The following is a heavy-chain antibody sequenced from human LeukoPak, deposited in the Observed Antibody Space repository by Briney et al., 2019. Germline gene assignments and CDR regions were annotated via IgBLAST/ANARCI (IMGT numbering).Heavy chain of an antibody. Sequence: GGSLRLSCAASGFTFSSYAMHWVRQAPGKGLEWVAVISYDGSNKYYAASVKGRFTISRDNSKNTLYLQMNSLRAEDTAVYYCARDREAYYDSSGYDNWGQGTLVTVSS. D-gene: IGHD3-22*01. CDR3: ARDREAYYDSSGYDN. CDR1: GFTFSSYA. CDR2: ISYDGSNK. V-gene: IGHV3-30-3*01. J-gene: IGHJ4*02.